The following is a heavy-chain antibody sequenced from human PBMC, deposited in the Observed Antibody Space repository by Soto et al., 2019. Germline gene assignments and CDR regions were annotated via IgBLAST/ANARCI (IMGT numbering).Heavy chain of an antibody. D-gene: IGHD3-10*01. J-gene: IGHJ4*02. Sequence: QSQTLSLTCAISGDSVSSNSAAWNWIRQSPSRGLEWLGRTYYRSKWYNDYAVSVKSRITINPDTSKNQFSLQLNSVTPEDTAVYYCARASITMVRGVLPLDYWGQGTLVTVSS. CDR1: GDSVSSNSAA. CDR2: TYYRSKWYN. V-gene: IGHV6-1*01. CDR3: ARASITMVRGVLPLDY.